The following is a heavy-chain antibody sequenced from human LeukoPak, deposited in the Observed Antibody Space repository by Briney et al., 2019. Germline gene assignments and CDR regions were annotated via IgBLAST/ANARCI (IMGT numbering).Heavy chain of an antibody. CDR2: IKQDGSGK. CDR3: AREYSGWSYYYYYYMDV. CDR1: GFTFSSYW. V-gene: IGHV3-7*01. D-gene: IGHD5-12*01. Sequence: PGGSLRLSCAASGFTFSSYWMSWVRQAPGKGLGWVASIKQDGSGKYYVDSLKGRFTISRDNAKNSLYLQMNNLRAEDTAKYYCAREYSGWSYYYYYYMDVWGKGTTVTVSS. J-gene: IGHJ6*03.